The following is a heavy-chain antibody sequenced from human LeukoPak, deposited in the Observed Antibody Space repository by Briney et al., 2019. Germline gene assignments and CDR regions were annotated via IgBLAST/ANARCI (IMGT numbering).Heavy chain of an antibody. J-gene: IGHJ4*02. D-gene: IGHD3-22*01. Sequence: GESLKISCKGSGYSFTSYWIGWVRQMPGKGLEWMGIIYPGDSDTRYSPSFQGQVTISADKSIGTAYLQWSSLKASDTAMYYCARHLRGVDYDSSGPYQTNFDYWGQGTLVTVSS. CDR1: GYSFTSYW. CDR3: ARHLRGVDYDSSGPYQTNFDY. V-gene: IGHV5-51*01. CDR2: IYPGDSDT.